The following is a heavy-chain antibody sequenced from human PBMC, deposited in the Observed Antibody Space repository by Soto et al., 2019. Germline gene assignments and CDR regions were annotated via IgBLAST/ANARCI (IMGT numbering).Heavy chain of an antibody. CDR2: IYHSGST. CDR1: GGSISSGGYS. CDR3: ARAISPSPMVRGVISWFDP. J-gene: IGHJ5*02. Sequence: SETLSLTCAVSGGSISSGGYSWSWIRQPPGKGLEWIGYIYHSGSTYYNPSLKSRVTISVDRSKNQFSLKLSSVTAADTAVYYCARAISPSPMVRGVISWFDPWGQGTLVTVSS. D-gene: IGHD3-10*01. V-gene: IGHV4-30-2*01.